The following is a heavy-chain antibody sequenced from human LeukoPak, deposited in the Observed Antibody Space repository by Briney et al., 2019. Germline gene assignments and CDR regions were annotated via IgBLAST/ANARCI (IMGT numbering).Heavy chain of an antibody. Sequence: GGSLRLSCAASGFTFSTYWMRWVRQAPGKGLVWVSRITPDGTSTTYADSVKGRFTISRDNAKNTLYVQMNSLRAEDTAVYYCAKGSMVRGVIISAFDIWGQGTMVTVSS. V-gene: IGHV3-74*01. D-gene: IGHD3-10*01. CDR1: GFTFSTYW. CDR3: AKGSMVRGVIISAFDI. J-gene: IGHJ3*02. CDR2: ITPDGTST.